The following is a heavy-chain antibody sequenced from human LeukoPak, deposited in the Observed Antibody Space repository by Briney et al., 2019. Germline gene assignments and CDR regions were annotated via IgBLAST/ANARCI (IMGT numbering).Heavy chain of an antibody. CDR2: ISYDGSNK. CDR3: AKDVSWNWFDP. CDR1: GFTFSSYG. V-gene: IGHV3-30*18. Sequence: GRSLRLSCAASGFTFSSYGMHWVRQAPGKGLEWVAVISYDGSNKYYADSVKGRFTISRDNSKNTLYLQMNTLRAEDTAVYYCAKDVSWNWFDPWGQGTLVTVSS. J-gene: IGHJ5*02.